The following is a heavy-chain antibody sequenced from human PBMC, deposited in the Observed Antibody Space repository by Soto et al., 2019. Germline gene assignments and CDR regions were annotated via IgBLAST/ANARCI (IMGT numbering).Heavy chain of an antibody. CDR2: LYYTGRT. V-gene: IGHV4-39*02. CDR1: GGSISSGTYY. CDR3: ARRLARGVIGWFDP. J-gene: IGHJ5*02. Sequence: LSLTCTVSGGSISSGTYYWGWIRQPPGKGLEWIGSLYYTGRTYYSPSLKSRVTISVDTSKNHFSLNLTSVTAADTVVYYCARRLARGVIGWFDPWGQGTLVTVSS. D-gene: IGHD3-10*01.